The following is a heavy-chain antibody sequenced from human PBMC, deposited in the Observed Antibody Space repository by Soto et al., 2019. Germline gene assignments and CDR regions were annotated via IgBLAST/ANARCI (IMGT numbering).Heavy chain of an antibody. V-gene: IGHV3-33*01. CDR2: IWYDGSNK. D-gene: IGHD5-18*01. CDR3: ARDGVQLWLQD. CDR1: GFTFSSYG. J-gene: IGHJ4*02. Sequence: QVQLVESGGGVVQPGRSLRLSCAASGFTFSSYGMHWVRQAPGKGLEWVAVIWYDGSNKYYADSVKGRFTISRDNSNNTLYLQMNSLRAEDTAVYYCARDGVQLWLQDWGQGTLVTVSS.